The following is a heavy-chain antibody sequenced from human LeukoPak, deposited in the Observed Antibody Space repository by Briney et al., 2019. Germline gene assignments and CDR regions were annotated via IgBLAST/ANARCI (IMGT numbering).Heavy chain of an antibody. J-gene: IGHJ3*02. D-gene: IGHD3-10*01. V-gene: IGHV4-59*08. Sequence: SETLSLTCTVSGGSISSYYWSWIRQPPGKGLEWIGYIYYGGSTNYNPSLKSRVTISVDTSKNQFSLKLSSVTAADTAVYYCARWRGHAFDIWGQGTMVTVSS. CDR1: GGSISSYY. CDR2: IYYGGST. CDR3: ARWRGHAFDI.